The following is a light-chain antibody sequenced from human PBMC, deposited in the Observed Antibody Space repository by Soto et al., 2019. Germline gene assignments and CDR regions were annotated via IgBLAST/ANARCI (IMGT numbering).Light chain of an antibody. J-gene: IGKJ1*01. CDR2: LAS. Sequence: DIQMTHSPSTLSAFVGDRVTITFRASQSIRTSLAWYQQKPGKAPKLLIYLASNLESGVPARFSGSGSATEFTLSISSLQPDDFATYYCQQYDSYSRTFGQGTKVDIK. CDR1: QSIRTS. CDR3: QQYDSYSRT. V-gene: IGKV1-5*03.